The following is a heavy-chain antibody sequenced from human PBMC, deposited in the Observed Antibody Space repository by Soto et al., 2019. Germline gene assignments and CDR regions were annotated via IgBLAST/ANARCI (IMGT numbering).Heavy chain of an antibody. J-gene: IGHJ4*02. CDR1: GYIFTNHY. CDR3: AIAYYYDSSGFYYDC. D-gene: IGHD3-22*01. V-gene: IGHV1-46*01. CDR2: INPSGGST. Sequence: QVQLVQSGAEVKKPGASVKVSCKASGYIFTNHYIHWVRQAPRQELEWMGIINPSGGSTNYLQKFQGRITMTRDTFTSTVYMELSSLRSEDAAVYFCAIAYYYDSSGFYYDCWGQGSLVTVSS.